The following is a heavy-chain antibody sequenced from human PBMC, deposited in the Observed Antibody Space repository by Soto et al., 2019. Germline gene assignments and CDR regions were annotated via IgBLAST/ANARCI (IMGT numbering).Heavy chain of an antibody. D-gene: IGHD5-12*01. Sequence: SETLSLTCTVSGSSISSGGYYWSWIRQHPGKGLEWIGYIYYSGSTYYNPSLKSRVTISVDTSKNQFSLKLSSVTAADTAVYYCAANIVATYWDYWGQGTLVTVSS. CDR1: GSSISSGGYY. CDR3: AANIVATYWDY. J-gene: IGHJ4*02. CDR2: IYYSGST. V-gene: IGHV4-31*03.